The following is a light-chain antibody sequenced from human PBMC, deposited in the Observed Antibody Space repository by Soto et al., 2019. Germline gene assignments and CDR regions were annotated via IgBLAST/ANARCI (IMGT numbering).Light chain of an antibody. CDR2: GAS. CDR1: QSVRTN. J-gene: IGKJ1*01. V-gene: IGKV3-15*01. CDR3: PQSNDKWRT. Sequence: EIVLTQSPPTPSVSPGERATLSCRASQSVRTNVAWDQNTPRQSPGLLIYGASHRATGFPARLGGSGSGTELILTINGMQSEDFVVYYCPQSNDKWRTFGQGTQVDI.